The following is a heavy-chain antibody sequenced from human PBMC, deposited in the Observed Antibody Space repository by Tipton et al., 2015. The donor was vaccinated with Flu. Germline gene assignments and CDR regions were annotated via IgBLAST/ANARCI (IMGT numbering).Heavy chain of an antibody. CDR1: GGSFSGYY. Sequence: TLSLTCAVYGGSFSGYYCSWIRQPPGKGLEWIGEINHSGSTNYNPSFKSRVTISVDASKNQFSLKLTSVTAADTAVYYCARGRGGGGSSNNWFDPWGQGTLVIVSS. J-gene: IGHJ5*02. CDR2: INHSGST. D-gene: IGHD2-15*01. CDR3: ARGRGGGGSSNNWFDP. V-gene: IGHV4-34*01.